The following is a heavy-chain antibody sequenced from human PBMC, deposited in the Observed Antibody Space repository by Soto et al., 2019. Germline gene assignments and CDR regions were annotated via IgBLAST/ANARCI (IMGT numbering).Heavy chain of an antibody. CDR2: ISGVSAST. V-gene: IGHV3-23*01. CDR1: GFTFSSYA. D-gene: IGHD2-2*01. CDR3: ARDRWGDIVIVPAAMNH. J-gene: IGHJ5*02. Sequence: GGSLRLSCAASGFTFSSYAMNWVRQAPGKGLEWVSTISGVSASTYYADSVKGRFTISRDNSKNTLYLQMNSLRAEDTAVYYCARDRWGDIVIVPAAMNHWGPGTLVTVSS.